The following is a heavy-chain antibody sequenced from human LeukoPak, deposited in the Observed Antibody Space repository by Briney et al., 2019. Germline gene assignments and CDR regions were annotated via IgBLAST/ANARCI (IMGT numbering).Heavy chain of an antibody. V-gene: IGHV6-1*01. D-gene: IGHD2-15*01. J-gene: IGHJ4*02. CDR1: GDSVSSNSAA. Sequence: SQTLSLTCAISGDSVSSNSAAWNWITQSPSRGLEWLGRTYYRSKWYNDYAISVKSRIIINPDTSKNQFSLQLNSVTPEDTAVYYCARAVGAASFDSWGQGTLVTVSS. CDR3: ARAVGAASFDS. CDR2: TYYRSKWYN.